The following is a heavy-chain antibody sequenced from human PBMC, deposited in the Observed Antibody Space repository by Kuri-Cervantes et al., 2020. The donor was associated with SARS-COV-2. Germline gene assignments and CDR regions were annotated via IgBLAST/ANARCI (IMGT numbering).Heavy chain of an antibody. Sequence: GESLKISCAASGFTFSSYSMNWVRQAPGKGLEWVSYISSSSSTIYYADSVKGRFTISRDNAKNSLYLQMNSLRDEDTAVYYCAREAPCRIVGAICYGMDVWGQGTTV. V-gene: IGHV3-48*02. J-gene: IGHJ6*02. CDR1: GFTFSSYS. CDR3: AREAPCRIVGAICYGMDV. CDR2: ISSSSSTI. D-gene: IGHD1-26*01.